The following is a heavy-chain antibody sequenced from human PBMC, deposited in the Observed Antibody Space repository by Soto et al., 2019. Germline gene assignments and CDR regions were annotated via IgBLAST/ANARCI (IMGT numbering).Heavy chain of an antibody. CDR3: ARGGIAGHWFDP. D-gene: IGHD6-13*01. J-gene: IGHJ5*02. Sequence: QVQLQESGPGLLKPSQTLSLTCNVSNGYINSGGFYWSWIRQHPGKGPEWIGYIFHSGSTLYNPYLNSRVSLAADTSKNQLSLNLRSVTVADTAVYYWARGGIAGHWFDPWGQGILVTVSS. V-gene: IGHV4-31*03. CDR1: NGYINSGGFY. CDR2: IFHSGST.